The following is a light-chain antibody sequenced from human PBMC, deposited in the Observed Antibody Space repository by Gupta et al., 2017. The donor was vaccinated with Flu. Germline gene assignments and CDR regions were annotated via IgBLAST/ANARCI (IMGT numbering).Light chain of an antibody. Sequence: SVTTSCTGPSMDVGTYIRVSCYQQPPGPAPKLIFEEVGNRPSGAPDRLSGSKSGTAASPTISALQPEDEGDYYCTPYTSTYRVVFGTGTKVTVL. V-gene: IGLV2-18*02. CDR1: SMDVGTYIR. J-gene: IGLJ1*01. CDR2: EVG. CDR3: TPYTSTYRVV.